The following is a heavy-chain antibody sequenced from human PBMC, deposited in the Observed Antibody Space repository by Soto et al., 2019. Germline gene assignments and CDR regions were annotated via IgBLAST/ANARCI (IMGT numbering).Heavy chain of an antibody. CDR3: AREQRSAYDYPWDYFDY. Sequence: PSETLSLTCTVSGGSISSYYWSWIRQPPGKGLEWIGYIYYSGSTNYNPSLKSRVTISVDTSKNQFSLKLSSVTAADTAVYYCAREQRSAYDYPWDYFDYWGQGTLVTVSS. D-gene: IGHD5-12*01. CDR2: IYYSGST. V-gene: IGHV4-59*01. CDR1: GGSISSYY. J-gene: IGHJ4*02.